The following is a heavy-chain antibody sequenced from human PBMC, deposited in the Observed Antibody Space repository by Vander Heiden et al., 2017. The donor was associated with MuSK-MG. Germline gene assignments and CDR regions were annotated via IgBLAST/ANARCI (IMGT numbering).Heavy chain of an antibody. CDR2: ISGGGGST. D-gene: IGHD6-13*01. V-gene: IGHV3-23*04. CDR1: GYTFSSYA. J-gene: IGHJ4*02. CDR3: AKDPHARRIAAAEYYLDY. Sequence: EVQLVESGGGLVQPGGSLRVTCAASGYTFSSYAMSWVRQAAWKELEWVSAISGGGGSTYYADSVKGRFTISRDKSKNTRYLQMNSLRAEDTAVYYCAKDPHARRIAAAEYYLDYWGQGTLVTVSS.